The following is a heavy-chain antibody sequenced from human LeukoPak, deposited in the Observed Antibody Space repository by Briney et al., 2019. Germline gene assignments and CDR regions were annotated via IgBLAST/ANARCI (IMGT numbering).Heavy chain of an antibody. V-gene: IGHV3-23*01. Sequence: HPGGSLRLSCAASGFTFSDYYMSWVRQAPGKGLEWVSAISGSGGSTYFADSVKGRFTISRDNSKNTLYLQMNSLRAEDTAVYYCAKDLVVSGEINYYYYGLDVWGQGTTVTVSS. CDR3: AKDLVVSGEINYYYYGLDV. CDR1: GFTFSDYY. D-gene: IGHD2-15*01. CDR2: ISGSGGST. J-gene: IGHJ6*02.